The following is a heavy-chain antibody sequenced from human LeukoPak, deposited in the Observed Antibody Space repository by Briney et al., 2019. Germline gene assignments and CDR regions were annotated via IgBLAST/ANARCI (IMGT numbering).Heavy chain of an antibody. CDR3: AKVLGRYYYDTSGPTDY. J-gene: IGHJ4*02. D-gene: IGHD3-22*01. Sequence: PGGSLRLSCAASGFTFSSYAMSWVRQAPGKGLEWVSAISGSGGKTYYVDSVKGRFTISRDNSKNTLYLQMKSLRAEDTAVYYCAKVLGRYYYDTSGPTDYWGQGTLVTVSS. CDR2: ISGSGGKT. V-gene: IGHV3-23*01. CDR1: GFTFSSYA.